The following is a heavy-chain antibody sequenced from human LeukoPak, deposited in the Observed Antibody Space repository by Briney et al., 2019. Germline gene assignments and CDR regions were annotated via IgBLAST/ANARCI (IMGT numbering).Heavy chain of an antibody. CDR1: GYSFSNYW. CDR3: AIPPGYCGNDCSFDY. Sequence: RESLKISCEGSGYSFSNYWIGWVRQMPGKGLEWMGIIYPGDYETRYSPSFQGLVTISVDKSISTAYLQWSSLKASDTAMYYCAIPPGYCGNDCSFDYWGQGTLVTVSS. J-gene: IGHJ4*02. V-gene: IGHV5-51*01. D-gene: IGHD2-21*02. CDR2: IYPGDYET.